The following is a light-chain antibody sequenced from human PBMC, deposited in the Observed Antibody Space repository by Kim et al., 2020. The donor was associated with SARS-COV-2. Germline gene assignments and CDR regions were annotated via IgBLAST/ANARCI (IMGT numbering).Light chain of an antibody. V-gene: IGLV1-44*01. CDR2: SNN. J-gene: IGLJ1*01. Sequence: QSVLTQPPSASGTPGQRVTISCSGRSSNIGSNTVNWYQQLPGTAPKLLIYSNNQRPSGVPDRFSGSKSGTSASLAISGLQSEDEADYYCAAWDDSLNGRVFGTGTKVTVL. CDR1: SSNIGSNT. CDR3: AAWDDSLNGRV.